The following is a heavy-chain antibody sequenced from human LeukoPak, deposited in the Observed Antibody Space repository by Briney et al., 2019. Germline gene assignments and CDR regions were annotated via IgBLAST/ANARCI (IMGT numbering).Heavy chain of an antibody. J-gene: IGHJ4*02. D-gene: IGHD2-21*01. CDR2: IFLSGST. CDR1: GGSISTYY. CDR3: ARGGKGFPMGLRFDY. V-gene: IGHV4-59*01. Sequence: SETLSLTCTVSGGSISTYYWTWIRQPPGKGLEWIGYIFLSGSTNYNPSLKSRVTISVDTSKNKFSLNLTSVTAADTAVYYCARGGKGFPMGLRFDYWGQGSLVTVSS.